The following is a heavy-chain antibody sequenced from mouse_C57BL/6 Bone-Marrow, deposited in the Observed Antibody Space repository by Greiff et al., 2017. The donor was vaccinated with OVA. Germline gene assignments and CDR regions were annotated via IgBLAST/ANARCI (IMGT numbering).Heavy chain of an antibody. V-gene: IGHV3-6*01. CDR2: ISYDGSD. CDR3: ARGFI. CDR1: GYSITSGYY. Sequence: EVQLQESGPGLVKPSQSLSLTCSVTGYSITSGYYWNWIRQFPGNQLEWMGYISYDGSDNYNPSLKNRISITRDTSKNQFFLKLNSVTTEDTATYYCARGFIWGTGTTVTVSS. J-gene: IGHJ1*03.